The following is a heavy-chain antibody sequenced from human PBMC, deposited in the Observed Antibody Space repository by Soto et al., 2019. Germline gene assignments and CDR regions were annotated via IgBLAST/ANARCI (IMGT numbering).Heavy chain of an antibody. CDR3: ASVGGINWFDP. Sequence: QVQLQESGPGLVKPSQTLSLTCTVSGGSISSGGYYWSWIRQHPGKGLEWIGYIYYSGSTNYNPYVKSRITIAEDTSKNPFALKLSSVTAADTAVYYCASVGGINWFDPWGQGTLVTVSS. CDR1: GGSISSGGYY. V-gene: IGHV4-31*03. CDR2: IYYSGST. D-gene: IGHD1-20*01. J-gene: IGHJ5*02.